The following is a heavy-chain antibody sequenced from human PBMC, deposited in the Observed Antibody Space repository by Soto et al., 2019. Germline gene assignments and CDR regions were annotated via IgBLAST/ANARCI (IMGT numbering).Heavy chain of an antibody. CDR2: ITSSSTYI. CDR3: ARLYCRGGSCYSGAAFDI. J-gene: IGHJ3*02. V-gene: IGHV3-21*01. Sequence: EVQLVESGGGLVKPGGSLRLSCAASGFTFNTYSMNWVRQAPGKGLEWVSSITSSSTYIYYAGSLKGRFTLSRDNAKNSLYPQMHRLRAEDTAVYYCARLYCRGGSCYSGAAFDIWGQGTMVTVSS. CDR1: GFTFNTYS. D-gene: IGHD2-15*01.